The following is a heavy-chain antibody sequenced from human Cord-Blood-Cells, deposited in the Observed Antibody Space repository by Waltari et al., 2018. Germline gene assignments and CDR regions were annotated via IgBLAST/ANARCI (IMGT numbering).Heavy chain of an antibody. CDR1: GFTFSGSA. D-gene: IGHD6-6*01. V-gene: IGHV3-73*02. Sequence: EVQLVESGGGLVQPGGSLKLSCAASGFTFSGSAMHWDRQASGKGLEWVGRIRSKANSYATAYAASVKGRFTISRDDSKNTAYLQMNSLKTEDTAVYYCTRQGSSSSDYWGQGTLVTVSS. J-gene: IGHJ4*02. CDR3: TRQGSSSSDY. CDR2: IRSKANSYAT.